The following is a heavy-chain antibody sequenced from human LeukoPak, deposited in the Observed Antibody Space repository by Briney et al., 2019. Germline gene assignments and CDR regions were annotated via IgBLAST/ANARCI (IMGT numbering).Heavy chain of an antibody. CDR2: ISGSGGST. D-gene: IGHD6-13*01. V-gene: IGHV3-23*01. CDR1: GFTFSSYS. Sequence: GGSLRLSCAASGFTFSSYSMNWVRQAPGKGLEWVSAISGSGGSTYYADSVKGRFTISRDNSKNTLYLQMNSLRAEDTAVYYCAKEGPYSSSWYDIAPYYFDYWGQGTLVTVSS. CDR3: AKEGPYSSSWYDIAPYYFDY. J-gene: IGHJ4*02.